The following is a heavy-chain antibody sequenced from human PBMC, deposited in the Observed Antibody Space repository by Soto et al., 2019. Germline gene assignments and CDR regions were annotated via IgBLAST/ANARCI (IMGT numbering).Heavy chain of an antibody. CDR2: IYPGGSDI. CDR3: ARGGSGSYYMAPHNCFHP. Sequence: PGESLKISCKGSGYSFSTHWIGWVRQMPGKGLEWMGIIYPGGSDIRYSPSFQGHVTISADKSTSTAYLQWSSLKASDSAMYYCARGGSGSYYMAPHNCFHPWGQGTLVTVSS. D-gene: IGHD3-10*01. J-gene: IGHJ5*02. CDR1: GYSFSTHW. V-gene: IGHV5-51*01.